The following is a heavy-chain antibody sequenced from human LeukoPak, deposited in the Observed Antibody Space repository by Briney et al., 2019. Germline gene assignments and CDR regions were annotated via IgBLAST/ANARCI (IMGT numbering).Heavy chain of an antibody. Sequence: SETLSRTCTVSGGSISSSSYYWGWIRQPPGKGLEWIGSIYYSGSTYYNPSLKSRVTISVDTSKNQFSLKLSSVTAADTAVYYCARHSRHGSGSYDWFDPWGQGTLVTVSS. J-gene: IGHJ5*02. CDR2: IYYSGST. V-gene: IGHV4-39*01. D-gene: IGHD3-10*01. CDR3: ARHSRHGSGSYDWFDP. CDR1: GGSISSSSYY.